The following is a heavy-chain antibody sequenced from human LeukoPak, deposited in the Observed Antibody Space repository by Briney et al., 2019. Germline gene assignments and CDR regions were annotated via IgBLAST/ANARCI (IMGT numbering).Heavy chain of an antibody. J-gene: IGHJ4*02. CDR3: ARVFLSLRGVISYFDY. CDR1: GYTFTGYY. V-gene: IGHV1-2*02. CDR2: INPNSGGT. Sequence: GASVKVSCKASGYTFTGYYMHWVRQAPGQGLEWMGWINPNSGGTNYAQKFQGRVTMTRDTSISTAYMELSRLRSEDTAVYYCARVFLSLRGVISYFDYWGQGTLVTVSS. D-gene: IGHD3-16*02.